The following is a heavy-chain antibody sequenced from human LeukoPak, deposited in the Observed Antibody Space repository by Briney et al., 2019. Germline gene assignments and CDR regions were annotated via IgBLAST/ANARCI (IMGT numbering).Heavy chain of an antibody. Sequence: GGSLRLSCAASGFTFSSYSMNWVRQAPGKGLEWVSSISSSSSYIYYADSVKGRFTVSRDDSKITLYLQMNSLRTEDTALYYCARDFSTKYSQDYWGQGTLVTVSS. V-gene: IGHV3-21*01. CDR3: ARDFSTKYSQDY. J-gene: IGHJ4*02. CDR1: GFTFSSYS. CDR2: ISSSSSYI. D-gene: IGHD1-26*01.